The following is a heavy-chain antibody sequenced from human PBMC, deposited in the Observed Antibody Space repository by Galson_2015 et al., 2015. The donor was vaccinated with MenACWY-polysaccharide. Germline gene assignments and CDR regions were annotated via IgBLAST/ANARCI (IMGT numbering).Heavy chain of an antibody. CDR2: IQYDAVYK. J-gene: IGHJ3*02. CDR3: AREGSRIVFHAFDT. V-gene: IGHV3-33*01. CDR1: TVTFRGSG. Sequence: CLRLSCAASTVTFRGSGMHWVRQAPGKGLEWVAVIQYDAVYKQHLDSVKGRFSVSRDNSKSTLYLEMNNLRAEDTALYYCAREGSRIVFHAFDTWGQGTMVIVSS. D-gene: IGHD3-10*02.